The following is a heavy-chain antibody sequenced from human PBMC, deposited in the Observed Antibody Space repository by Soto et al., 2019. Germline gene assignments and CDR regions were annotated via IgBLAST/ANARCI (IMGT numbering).Heavy chain of an antibody. D-gene: IGHD6-19*01. Sequence: PSETLSLTCTVSGGSISSYYWSWIRQPPGKGLEWIGYIYYSGSTNYNPSLKSRVTISVDTSKNQFSLKLSSVTAADTAVYYCARVRGYSSEFDYWGQGTLVTVSS. V-gene: IGHV4-59*01. CDR2: IYYSGST. J-gene: IGHJ4*02. CDR1: GGSISSYY. CDR3: ARVRGYSSEFDY.